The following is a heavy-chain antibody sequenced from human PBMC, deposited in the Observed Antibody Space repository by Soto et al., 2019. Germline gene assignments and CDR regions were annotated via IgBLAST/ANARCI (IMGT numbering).Heavy chain of an antibody. D-gene: IGHD5-18*01. V-gene: IGHV1-18*01. CDR2: ISAYNGNT. CDR1: GYTFTSYG. CDR3: ARSSRGYSYGHGSPFGP. Sequence: ASVKVSCKASGYTFTSYGISWVRQAPGQGLEWMGWISAYNGNTNYAQKLQGRVTMTTDTSTSTAYMELRSLRSDDTAVYYCARSSRGYSYGHGSPFGPWGQGTTVTVSS. J-gene: IGHJ6*02.